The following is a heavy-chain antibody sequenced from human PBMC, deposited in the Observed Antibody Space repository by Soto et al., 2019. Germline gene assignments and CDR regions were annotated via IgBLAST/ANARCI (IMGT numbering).Heavy chain of an antibody. CDR1: VGSFSSGSYY. J-gene: IGHJ5*02. Sequence: SEALSLTCTVSVGSFSSGSYYWSWILQPPGKGLEWIGYIYYSGSTNYNPSLKSRVTISVDTSKNQFSLKLSSVTAADTAVYYCARASRYHNWFDPWGQGTLVTV. CDR3: ARASRYHNWFDP. D-gene: IGHD1-1*01. CDR2: IYYSGST. V-gene: IGHV4-61*01.